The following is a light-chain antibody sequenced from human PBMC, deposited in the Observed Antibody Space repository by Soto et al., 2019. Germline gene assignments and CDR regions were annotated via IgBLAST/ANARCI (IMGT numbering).Light chain of an antibody. CDR2: TTN. CDR1: SGSVSTSYY. V-gene: IGLV8-61*01. Sequence: QTVVTQEPSFSVSPGGTVTLTCGLSSGSVSTSYYPSWYQQTPGQAPRTLIYTTNTRSSGVPDRFSGSILGNKAALTITGAQADDESGYYCVLFLGNGISVFGGGTKLTVL. J-gene: IGLJ2*01. CDR3: VLFLGNGISV.